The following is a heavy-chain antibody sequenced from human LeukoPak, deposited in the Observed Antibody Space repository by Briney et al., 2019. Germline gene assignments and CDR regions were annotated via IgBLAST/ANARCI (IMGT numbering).Heavy chain of an antibody. CDR2: IYTSGST. CDR3: ARGRVSSSTWYSTCYYYFYMDV. CDR1: GGSISSYY. D-gene: IGHD4-11*01. Sequence: SETLSLTCTVSGGSISSYYWSWIRQPAGKGLEWIGRIYTSGSTNFNPSLNGRVSISRDTSKNLFSLRLRSVTAADTAVYFCARGRVSSSTWYSTCYYYFYMDVWGKGTTVTVSS. V-gene: IGHV4-4*07. J-gene: IGHJ6*03.